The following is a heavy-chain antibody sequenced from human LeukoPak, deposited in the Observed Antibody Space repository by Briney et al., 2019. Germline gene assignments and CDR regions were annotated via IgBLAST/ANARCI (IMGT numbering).Heavy chain of an antibody. CDR1: GFTFSNYW. CDR3: ARTVPGYYFDY. D-gene: IGHD3-16*01. J-gene: IGHJ4*02. CDR2: INTDGSST. Sequence: WGSLTHACAASGFTFSNYWMHWVRQAPGKGLVWVSRINTDGSSTTYADSVRGRFTISRDNAKNTLYLQMNSLRAEDTAVYYCARTVPGYYFDYWGQGTLVIVSA. V-gene: IGHV3-74*01.